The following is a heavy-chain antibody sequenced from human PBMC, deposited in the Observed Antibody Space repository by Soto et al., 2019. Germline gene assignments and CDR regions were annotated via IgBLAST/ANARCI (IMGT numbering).Heavy chain of an antibody. CDR3: AKMSSTDSYEPLFF. Sequence: PAGSLRLSCSASGVSFSDYYITWARQAPGKGLEWISYISGSGTNIYYAESVEGRFTISRDNARNSVHLQMNDLRGGDTARYFSAKMSSTDSYEPLFFWGQGTLVTVS. D-gene: IGHD2-2*01. CDR1: GVSFSDYY. J-gene: IGHJ4*02. CDR2: ISGSGTNI. V-gene: IGHV3-11*01.